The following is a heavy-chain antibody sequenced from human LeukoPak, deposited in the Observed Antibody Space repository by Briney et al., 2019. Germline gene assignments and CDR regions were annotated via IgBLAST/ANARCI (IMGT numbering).Heavy chain of an antibody. J-gene: IGHJ5*02. CDR1: GFTFSSYW. Sequence: GGSLRLSCAASGFTFSSYWMSWVRQAPGKGLEWVANIKQDGSEKYYVDSVKGRLTMSRDNAKNSLYRQMNSLRAEDTAVYYCARDSLRVVRGVARNWFDPWGQGTLVTVSS. CDR2: IKQDGSEK. V-gene: IGHV3-7*01. D-gene: IGHD3-10*01. CDR3: ARDSLRVVRGVARNWFDP.